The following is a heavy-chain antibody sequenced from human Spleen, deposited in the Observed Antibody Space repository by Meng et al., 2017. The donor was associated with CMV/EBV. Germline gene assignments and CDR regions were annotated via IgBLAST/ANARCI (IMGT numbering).Heavy chain of an antibody. CDR3: ARGRGDWNFRGTWFDP. CDR2: ISDSGGDK. CDR1: GFAFKTYA. J-gene: IGHJ5*02. V-gene: IGHV3-30*03. D-gene: IGHD1-7*01. Sequence: GESLKISCTASGFAFKTYALLWVRQAPGKGLEWIAFISDSGGDKYYADSVKGRFTISRDNSKNTLYLQMNSLTTDDTAVYSWARGRGDWNFRGTWFDPWGQGTLVTVSS.